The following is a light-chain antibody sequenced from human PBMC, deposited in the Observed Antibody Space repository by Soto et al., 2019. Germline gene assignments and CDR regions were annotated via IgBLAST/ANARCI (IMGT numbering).Light chain of an antibody. CDR1: QSVNSD. V-gene: IGKV3-20*01. J-gene: IGKJ1*01. Sequence: EIVLTQSPATLSVSPGERVDLSCRASQSVNSDLAWYQQKPGQAPRLLIYSASSRATGIPDRFSGSGSGTDYTLTISRLEPEDSAVYYCQQYGYSFWTFGQGTKVDIK. CDR3: QQYGYSFWT. CDR2: SAS.